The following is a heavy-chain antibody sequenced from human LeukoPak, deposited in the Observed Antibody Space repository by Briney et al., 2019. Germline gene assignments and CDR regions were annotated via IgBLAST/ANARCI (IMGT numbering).Heavy chain of an antibody. CDR3: NGALLWFGELSNYYYYYGMDV. J-gene: IGHJ6*04. CDR2: IRSKANSYAT. D-gene: IGHD3-10*01. Sequence: GGSLRLSCAASGFTFSVSAMHWVRQASGKGLEWVGRIRSKANSYATAYAASVKGRFTISRDASKNTAYLQMTSLKTEDTAVYYCNGALLWFGELSNYYYYYGMDVWGKGTTVTVSS. CDR1: GFTFSVSA. V-gene: IGHV3-73*01.